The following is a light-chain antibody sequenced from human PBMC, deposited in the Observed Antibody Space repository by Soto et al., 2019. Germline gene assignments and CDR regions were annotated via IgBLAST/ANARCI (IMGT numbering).Light chain of an antibody. CDR1: GSNIGAGYD. J-gene: IGLJ2*01. CDR2: SNS. CDR3: QSYDSSLSGV. Sequence: QSVLTQPPSVSGAPGQRVTISCTGSGSNIGAGYDVHWYQQLPGTAPKLLIYSNSNRPSGVPDRFSGSKSGTSASLAITGLQAEDEANYYCQSYDSSLSGVFGGGTKLTV. V-gene: IGLV1-40*01.